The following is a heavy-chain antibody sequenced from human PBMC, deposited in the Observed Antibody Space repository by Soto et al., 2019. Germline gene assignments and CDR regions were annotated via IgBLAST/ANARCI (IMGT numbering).Heavy chain of an antibody. CDR2: IYSGGST. D-gene: IGHD1-26*01. V-gene: IGHV3-66*01. CDR1: GFTVSSNY. Sequence: EVQLVESGGGLVQPGGSLRLSCAASGFTVSSNYMSWVRQAPGKGLEWVSVIYSGGSTYYADSVKGRFTISRDNSKNTLYLQMNSLRAEDTAVYYCARDLGGATTDYFQHWGQGTLVTVSS. CDR3: ARDLGGATTDYFQH. J-gene: IGHJ1*01.